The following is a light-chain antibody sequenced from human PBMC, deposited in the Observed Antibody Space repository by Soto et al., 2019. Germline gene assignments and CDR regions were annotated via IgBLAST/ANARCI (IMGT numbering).Light chain of an antibody. J-gene: IGKJ1*01. V-gene: IGKV4-1*01. CDR1: QSVLYSPNSKEY. CDR2: WAS. CDR3: QQYYSIPWT. Sequence: DIVMTQSPDSLAVSLGERATINCKSSQSVLYSPNSKEYLAWYQQKPGQPPKLVIYWASTRESGVPDRFSGSGSGTDFTLTISSLQAEDVAVYYCQQYYSIPWTFGQGTKVEIK.